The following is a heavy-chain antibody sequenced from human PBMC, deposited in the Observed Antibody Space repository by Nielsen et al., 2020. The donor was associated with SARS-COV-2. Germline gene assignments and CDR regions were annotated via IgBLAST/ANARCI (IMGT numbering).Heavy chain of an antibody. CDR1: GYTFSSYG. CDR3: ASFGTTVDYGMDV. J-gene: IGHJ6*02. D-gene: IGHD1-7*01. Sequence: GGSLRLSCAASGYTFSSYGMHWVRQAPGKGLEWVAVISYDGSNTYYADSVKGRFTISRDNSKNTLYLQMNSLRAEDTAVYYCASFGTTVDYGMDVWGHGPTVTVSS. CDR2: ISYDGSNT. V-gene: IGHV3-30*03.